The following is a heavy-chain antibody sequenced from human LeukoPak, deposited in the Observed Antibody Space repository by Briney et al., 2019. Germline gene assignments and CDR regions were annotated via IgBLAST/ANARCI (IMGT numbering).Heavy chain of an antibody. CDR1: GFTFSTYW. CDR2: INHSGST. CDR3: ARGCGGDCYYEYFQH. V-gene: IGHV4-34*01. Sequence: GSLRLSCAASGFTFSTYWMNWFRQTPGKGLEWIGEINHSGSTNYNPSLKSRVTISVDTSKNQFSLKLSSVTAADTAVYYCARGCGGDCYYEYFQHWGQGTLVTVSS. J-gene: IGHJ1*01. D-gene: IGHD2-21*02.